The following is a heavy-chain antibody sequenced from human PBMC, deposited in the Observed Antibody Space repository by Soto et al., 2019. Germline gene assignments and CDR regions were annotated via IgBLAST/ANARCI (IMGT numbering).Heavy chain of an antibody. V-gene: IGHV3-21*01. Sequence: GGSLRLSCAASGFTFSSYSMNWVRQAPGKGLEWVSSISSSSSYIYYADSVKGRFTISRDNAKNSLYLQMNSLRAEDTAVYYCATHYDILTGYLIWGQGTLVTVSS. J-gene: IGHJ4*02. CDR1: GFTFSSYS. CDR3: ATHYDILTGYLI. D-gene: IGHD3-9*01. CDR2: ISSSSSYI.